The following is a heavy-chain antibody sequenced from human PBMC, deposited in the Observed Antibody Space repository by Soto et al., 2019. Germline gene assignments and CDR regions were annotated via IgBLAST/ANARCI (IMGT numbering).Heavy chain of an antibody. V-gene: IGHV5-51*01. CDR1: GYNFTSYW. CDR3: ASLLPGFDP. J-gene: IGHJ5*02. Sequence: LGVPLKNCSNGSGYNFTSYWVSWVRQMPGKGLEWMGIIYPGDSDTRYSPSFQGQVTMSADKSISTAYLQWSSLKASDTAMYYCASLLPGFDPWGQGTLVPVSS. CDR2: IYPGDSDT. D-gene: IGHD2-15*01.